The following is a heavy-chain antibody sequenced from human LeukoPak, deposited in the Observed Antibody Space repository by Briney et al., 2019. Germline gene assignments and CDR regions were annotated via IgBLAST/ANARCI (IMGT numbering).Heavy chain of an antibody. D-gene: IGHD6-19*01. CDR1: GYTFTGYY. J-gene: IGHJ4*02. CDR3: ARDRVGSGWPRPFYFEF. CDR2: INPNTGAT. V-gene: IGHV1-2*02. Sequence: ASVKVSCKPSGYTFTGYYLHWVRQAPGHALEWMGWINPNTGATVYAQNFQGRVTMSRDTSIRTAYMDLSSLRSDDTAVYYCARDRVGSGWPRPFYFEFWGQGTLVTVSS.